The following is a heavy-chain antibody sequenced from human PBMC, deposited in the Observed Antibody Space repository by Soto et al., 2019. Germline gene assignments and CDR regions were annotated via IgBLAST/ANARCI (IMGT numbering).Heavy chain of an antibody. J-gene: IGHJ4*02. CDR3: ARDRGHVEWLPRQIDY. D-gene: IGHD3-3*01. Sequence: QVQLMESGGGVVQPGRSLRLSCAASGFTFKTYGMHWVRQVPGKGLQWVAALSYDGVKKFYVDSGKGRFTVSRDNSKNTVSLEMSSLRADDSAVYYCARDRGHVEWLPRQIDYWGQGTTVTVAS. CDR1: GFTFKTYG. CDR2: LSYDGVKK. V-gene: IGHV3-30*03.